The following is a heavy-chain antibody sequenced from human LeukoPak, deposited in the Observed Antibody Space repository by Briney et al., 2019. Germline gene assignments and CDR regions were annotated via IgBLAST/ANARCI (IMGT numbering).Heavy chain of an antibody. Sequence: PSETLSLTCTVSGGSISSYYWSWIRQPPGKGLEWIGEIYHSGSTNYNPSLKSRVTISVDKSKNQFSLKLSSVTAADTAVYYCARGGTLIDYWGQGTLVTVSS. CDR1: GGSISSYY. D-gene: IGHD1-26*01. J-gene: IGHJ4*02. CDR3: ARGGTLIDY. V-gene: IGHV4-59*12. CDR2: IYHSGST.